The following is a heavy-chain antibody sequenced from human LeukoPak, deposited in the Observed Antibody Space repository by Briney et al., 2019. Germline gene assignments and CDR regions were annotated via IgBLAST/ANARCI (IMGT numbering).Heavy chain of an antibody. CDR3: ASRAEYCSSTSCYDFDY. CDR1: GGSISSSSYY. Sequence: SETLSLTCTVSGGSISSSSYYWGWIRQPPGKGLEWIGSIYYSGSTYYNPSLKSRVTISVDTSKNQFSLKLSSVTAADTAVYYCASRAEYCSSTSCYDFDYWGQGTLVTVSS. V-gene: IGHV4-39*01. CDR2: IYYSGST. J-gene: IGHJ4*02. D-gene: IGHD2-2*01.